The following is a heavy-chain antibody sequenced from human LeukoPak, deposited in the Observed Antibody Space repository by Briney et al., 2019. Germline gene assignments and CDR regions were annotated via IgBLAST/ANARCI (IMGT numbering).Heavy chain of an antibody. CDR3: ARDTPYCSSTSCPGWFDP. D-gene: IGHD2-2*01. J-gene: IGHJ5*02. V-gene: IGHV1-18*01. CDR1: GYTFTSYG. Sequence: ASVKVSCKASGYTFTSYGLSWVRQAPGQGLEWMGWISAYNGNTKYAQKLQGGVTMNTDTSTSTAYMELRSLRSDDSAVYYCARDTPYCSSTSCPGWFDPWGQGTLVTVSS. CDR2: ISAYNGNT.